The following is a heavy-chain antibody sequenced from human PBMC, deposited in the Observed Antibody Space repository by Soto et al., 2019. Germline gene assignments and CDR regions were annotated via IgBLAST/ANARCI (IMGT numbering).Heavy chain of an antibody. J-gene: IGHJ4*02. CDR1: GFTFSSYG. Sequence: QVQLVESGGGVVQPGRSLRLSCAASGFTFSSYGMHWVRQAPGKGLEWVAVMYYDGSDEYYADSVKGRFTISRDNSKNTLHLQMNGLRAEDTAIYYCAKDYSSTSYGINYWGQGTLVSVSS. D-gene: IGHD5-18*01. CDR3: AKDYSSTSYGINY. CDR2: MYYDGSDE. V-gene: IGHV3-33*06.